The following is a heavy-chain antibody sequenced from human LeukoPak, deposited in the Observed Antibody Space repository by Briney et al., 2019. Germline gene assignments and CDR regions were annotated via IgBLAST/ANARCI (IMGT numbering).Heavy chain of an antibody. J-gene: IGHJ4*02. CDR2: VSSNGAKT. V-gene: IGHV3-23*01. Sequence: SGGSLRLSCAASGFTFSSYAITWVRQAPGKGLEWVSAVSSNGAKTYYADSVKGRFTISRDNFKNALYLQMNSLRVEDTAVYYCAIDPNWGTHSWGQGALVTVSS. D-gene: IGHD7-27*01. CDR1: GFTFSSYA. CDR3: AIDPNWGTHS.